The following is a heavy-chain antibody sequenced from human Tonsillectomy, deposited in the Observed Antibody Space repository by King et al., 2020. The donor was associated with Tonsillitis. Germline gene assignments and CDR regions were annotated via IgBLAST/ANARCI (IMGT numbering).Heavy chain of an antibody. CDR3: ARPNYGGNLNDAFDI. CDR1: GFTVSSNY. J-gene: IGHJ3*02. D-gene: IGHD4-23*01. Sequence: VQLVESGGGLVQPGGSLRLSCAASGFTVSSNYMSWVRQAPGKGLEWGSVIYSGGSTYYADSVKGRFTISRDNSKNTLYLQMNSLRAEDTAVYYCARPNYGGNLNDAFDIWGQGTMVTVSS. CDR2: IYSGGST. V-gene: IGHV3-66*04.